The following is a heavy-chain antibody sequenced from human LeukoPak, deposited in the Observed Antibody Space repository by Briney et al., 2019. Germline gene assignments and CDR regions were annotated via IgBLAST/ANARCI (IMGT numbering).Heavy chain of an antibody. V-gene: IGHV1-18*01. J-gene: IGHJ4*02. CDR2: ISAYNGNT. CDR3: ARSYSSSWYDQRGYIGSVFDY. CDR1: GYTFTSYG. Sequence: ASVKVSCTASGYTFTSYGISWVRQAPGQGLEWMGWISAYNGNTNYAQKLQGRVTMTTDTSTSTAYMELRSLRSDDTAVHYCARSYSSSWYDQRGYIGSVFDYWGQGTLVTVSS. D-gene: IGHD6-13*01.